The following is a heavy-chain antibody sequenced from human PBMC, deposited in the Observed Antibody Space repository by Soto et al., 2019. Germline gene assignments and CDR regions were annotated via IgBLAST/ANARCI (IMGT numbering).Heavy chain of an antibody. CDR1: GGTFSSYT. CDR3: ASSFAGDSNSSWYWTYYYYMDV. V-gene: IGHV1-69*02. D-gene: IGHD6-13*01. CDR2: IIPILGIA. J-gene: IGHJ6*03. Sequence: QVQLVQSGAEVKKPGSSVKVSCKASGGTFSSYTISWVRQAPGQGLEWMGRIIPILGIANYAQKFQGRVTITDDQSTSTAYMELSSLRSEDTDVYYCASSFAGDSNSSWYWTYYYYMDVWGKGTTVTVSS.